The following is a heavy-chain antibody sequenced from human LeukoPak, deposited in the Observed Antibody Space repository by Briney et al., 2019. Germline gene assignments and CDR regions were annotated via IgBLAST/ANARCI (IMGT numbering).Heavy chain of an antibody. J-gene: IGHJ4*02. CDR3: ARNGGLADW. CDR2: MNPNSGNT. Sequence: ASVKVSCKASGNTFSNFDISWVRQATGQGLEWMGWMNPNSGNTGYAGKFQGRIAMTRDTSINIAYMELSSLTSEDTAVYYCARNGGLADWWGQGTLVTVSS. V-gene: IGHV1-8*01. CDR1: GNTFSNFD. D-gene: IGHD2-8*01.